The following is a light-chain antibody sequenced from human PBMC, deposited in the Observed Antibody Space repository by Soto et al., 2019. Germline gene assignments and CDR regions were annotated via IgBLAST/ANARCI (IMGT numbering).Light chain of an antibody. V-gene: IGKV1-27*01. CDR2: AAS. CDR3: QKYNSAPSFT. CDR1: QGISNY. J-gene: IGKJ3*01. Sequence: DLQMTQSPSSLSASVGDRVTITCRASQGISNYLAWYQQKPGKVPKLLIYAASTLQSGVPSRFSGSGSGTDFTLTISSLQPEDVATYYCQKYNSAPSFTFGPGTKVDIK.